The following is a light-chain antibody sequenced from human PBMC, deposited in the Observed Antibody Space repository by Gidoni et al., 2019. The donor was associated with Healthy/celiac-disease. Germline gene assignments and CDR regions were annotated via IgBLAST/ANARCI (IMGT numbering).Light chain of an antibody. Sequence: IVLTQPPATLSLSPGEIFTPSCRASQSVRSYLAWYQQKPGQAPRLLIYDASNRATGIPARFSGSGSGTDFTLTISSLEPEDFAVYYCQQRSNWPQYSFGGGTKLEIK. V-gene: IGKV3-11*01. J-gene: IGKJ2*03. CDR1: QSVRSY. CDR2: DAS. CDR3: QQRSNWPQYS.